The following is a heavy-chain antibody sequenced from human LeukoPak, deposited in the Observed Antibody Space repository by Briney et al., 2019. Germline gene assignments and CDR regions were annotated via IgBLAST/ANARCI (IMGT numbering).Heavy chain of an antibody. CDR2: INHSGST. J-gene: IGHJ6*02. CDR3: ARPLARPMDV. D-gene: IGHD6-6*01. Sequence: SETLSLTCAVYGGSFSGYYWSWIRQPPGKGLEWIGEINHSGSTNYNPSLKSQVTISVDTSKNQFSLKLSSVTAADTAVYYCARPLARPMDVWGQGTTVTVSS. CDR1: GGSFSGYY. V-gene: IGHV4-34*01.